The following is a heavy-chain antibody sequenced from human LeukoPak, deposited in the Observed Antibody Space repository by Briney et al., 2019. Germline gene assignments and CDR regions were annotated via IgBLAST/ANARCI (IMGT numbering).Heavy chain of an antibody. CDR2: ISAYNGNT. Sequence: ASVKVSCKASGYTFTSYGISWVRQAPGQGLEWMGWISAYNGNTNYAQKLQGRVTMTTDTSTNTAYMELRSLRSDDTAVYYCARDAPGYCSGGSCYSIDYWGQGTLVTVSS. D-gene: IGHD2-15*01. J-gene: IGHJ4*02. CDR3: ARDAPGYCSGGSCYSIDY. CDR1: GYTFTSYG. V-gene: IGHV1-18*01.